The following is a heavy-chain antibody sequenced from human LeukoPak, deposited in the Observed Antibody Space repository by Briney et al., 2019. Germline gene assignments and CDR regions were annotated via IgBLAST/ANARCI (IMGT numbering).Heavy chain of an antibody. CDR3: ARDEDTSALSEY. D-gene: IGHD2/OR15-2a*01. CDR2: ISNNGGRT. V-gene: IGHV3-23*01. CDR1: GFSFSSNT. J-gene: IGHJ4*02. Sequence: GGSLRLSCAGSGFSFSSNTMSWVRQAPGRGLEWVSAISNNGGRTDYADSVKGRFTISRDNSKSTLYLHMDSLRAEDSAVYYCARDEDTSALSEYWGQGTLVTVSS.